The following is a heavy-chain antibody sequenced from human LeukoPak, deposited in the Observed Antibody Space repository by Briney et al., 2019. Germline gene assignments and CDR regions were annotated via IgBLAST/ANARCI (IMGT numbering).Heavy chain of an antibody. V-gene: IGHV4-39*02. CDR2: VDYTGST. Sequence: SSETLSLTCTVSGDSISSSSYYWGWIRQPPGKGLEWIGSVDYTGSTYYNPSLKSRLTISVDTSKSQFSLELSSVTAADTAVYYCARDHREPGHMDVWGKGTTVTVSS. CDR3: ARDHREPGHMDV. CDR1: GDSISSSSYY. D-gene: IGHD1-14*01. J-gene: IGHJ6*03.